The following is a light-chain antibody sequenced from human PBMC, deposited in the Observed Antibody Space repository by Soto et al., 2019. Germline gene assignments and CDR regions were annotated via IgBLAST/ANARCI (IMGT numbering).Light chain of an antibody. CDR3: QQYYTTPLT. V-gene: IGKV4-1*01. J-gene: IGKJ4*01. Sequence: DIVITQSPYSLDVSLXERPTIHRKSSPGVLYSAGNRNFLTWYQQXPGKTPXLXXYSASTRENGGPDRFSCSGSGTDFTRTISSLQAEDVAVYYGQQYYTTPLTFGGGTKVDIK. CDR1: PGVLYSAGNRNF. CDR2: SAS.